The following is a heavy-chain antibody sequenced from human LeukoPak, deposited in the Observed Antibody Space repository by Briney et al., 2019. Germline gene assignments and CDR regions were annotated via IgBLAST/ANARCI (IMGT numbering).Heavy chain of an antibody. D-gene: IGHD3-10*01. CDR1: GFTFSSYG. CDR2: ISYDGSNK. J-gene: IGHJ3*02. Sequence: GGSLRLSCAASGFTFSSYGMHWVRQAPGKGLEWVAVISYDGSNKYYADSVKGRFTISRDNSKNTLYLQMNSLRAEDTAVYYCAKAGYYYDAFDIWGQGTMVTVSS. CDR3: AKAGYYYDAFDI. V-gene: IGHV3-30*18.